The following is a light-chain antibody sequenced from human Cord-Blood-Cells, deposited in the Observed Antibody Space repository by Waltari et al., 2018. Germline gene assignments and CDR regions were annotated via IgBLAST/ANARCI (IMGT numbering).Light chain of an antibody. J-gene: IGLJ2*01. Sequence: QSALTQPASVSGSPGQSITISCTGTSSDVGSYNLVSWYQQHPGKAPKLMMYEGSKRHSGVSNRFSGSESGNTASLTISGLQAEDEADYYCCSYAGSSTYVVFGGGTKLTVL. V-gene: IGLV2-23*01. CDR3: CSYAGSSTYVV. CDR2: EGS. CDR1: SSDVGSYNL.